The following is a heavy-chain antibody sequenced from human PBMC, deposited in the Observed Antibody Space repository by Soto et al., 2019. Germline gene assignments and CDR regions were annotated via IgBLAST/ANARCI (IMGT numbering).Heavy chain of an antibody. V-gene: IGHV1-46*01. D-gene: IGHD2-21*02. J-gene: IGHJ4*02. Sequence: VQLVQSGAEVKKPGASVRISCRASGYSFTSTYVHWVRQAPGQGPEWMGIINPAGGTTYYAQKFQGRLTITSDTSTDTVFMDLNDLTSEDTAGYFCALKVVTYYDNWGQGTLLTVSS. CDR1: GYSFTSTY. CDR2: INPAGGTT. CDR3: ALKVVTYYDN.